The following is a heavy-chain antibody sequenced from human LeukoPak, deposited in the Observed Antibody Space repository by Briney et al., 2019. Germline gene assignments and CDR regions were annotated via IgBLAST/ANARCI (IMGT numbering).Heavy chain of an antibody. CDR3: ATLTYGQNWFDP. Sequence: ASVKVSCKVSGYTLTELSMHWVRQAPGKGLEWMGGFDPEDGETIYAQKFQGRVTMTEDTSTDTAYMELSSLRSEDTAVYYCATLTYGQNWFDPWGQGTLATVSS. CDR2: FDPEDGET. D-gene: IGHD4-17*01. CDR1: GYTLTELS. J-gene: IGHJ5*02. V-gene: IGHV1-24*01.